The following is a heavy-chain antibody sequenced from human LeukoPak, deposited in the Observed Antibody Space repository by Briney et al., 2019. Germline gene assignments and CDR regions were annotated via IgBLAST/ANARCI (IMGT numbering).Heavy chain of an antibody. D-gene: IGHD2-15*01. J-gene: IGHJ4*02. V-gene: IGHV3-21*01. CDR1: GFTFSIYT. CDR3: ASFCSGGSCSRRIDY. CDR2: ISSSSSYI. Sequence: GGSLRLSCAASGFTFSIYTMNWVRQAPGKGLEWVSSISSSSSYIYYTDSVKGRFTISRDNAKNSLYLQMNSLRAEDTPVYYCASFCSGGSCSRRIDYWGQGTLVTVSS.